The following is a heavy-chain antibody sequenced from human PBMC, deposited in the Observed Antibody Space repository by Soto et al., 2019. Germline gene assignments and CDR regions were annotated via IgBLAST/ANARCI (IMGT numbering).Heavy chain of an antibody. CDR2: IIPSFGTA. CDR3: ARDATYYYFDY. D-gene: IGHD2-21*01. J-gene: IGHJ4*02. V-gene: IGHV1-69*01. CDR1: GGTFSRYA. Sequence: QVQLVQAGAVVKKPGSSVTVSCKASGGTFSRYAISWVRQAPGQGLEWMGGIIPSFGTASYAQKFQGRVTITADESTSTAYMELSSLRSEDTAVYYCARDATYYYFDYWGQGTLVTVSS.